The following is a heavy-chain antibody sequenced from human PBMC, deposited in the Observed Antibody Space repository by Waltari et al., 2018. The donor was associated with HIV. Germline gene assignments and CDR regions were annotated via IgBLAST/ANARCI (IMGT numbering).Heavy chain of an antibody. CDR1: GFTFHEHA. Sequence: EVQLVESGGGLVQSGRSLRLSCVASGFTFHEHAMHWVRQAPGKGLAWVAGIGWDSGSIADVDPGKGRVTISRDNAKHSLYLQMNSLRPEDTALYFCAKGPDYGGYSYYSYGLDVWGPGTTVTVS. CDR2: IGWDSGSI. D-gene: IGHD4-17*01. CDR3: AKGPDYGGYSYYSYGLDV. V-gene: IGHV3-9*01. J-gene: IGHJ6*02.